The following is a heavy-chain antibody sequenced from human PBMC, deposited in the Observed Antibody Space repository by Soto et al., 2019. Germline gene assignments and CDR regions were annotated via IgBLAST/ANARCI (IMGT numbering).Heavy chain of an antibody. J-gene: IGHJ5*02. CDR1: GGSLRSYY. V-gene: IGHV4-59*01. Sequence: SETPSLPPTVSGGSLRSYYWGWIRQPPGKGLEWIGYFYYSGSTNYNPSLKSRVTISVDTSASTAYMELSSLRSEDTAVYYCARVGPPADPWGQGTLVTVSS. CDR3: ARVGPPADP. CDR2: FYYSGST.